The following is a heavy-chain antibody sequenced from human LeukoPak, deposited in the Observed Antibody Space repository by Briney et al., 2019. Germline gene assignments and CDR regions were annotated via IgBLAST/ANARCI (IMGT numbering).Heavy chain of an antibody. Sequence: GGSLRLSCAASGFTFSSYEMNWVRQAPGKGLEWVSYISGIGSTIYYADSVKGRFTISRDNAKNSLYLQMNSLRAEDTAVYYCARVDYYDSSGYFPPYYYYYGMDVWGQGTTVTVSS. CDR3: ARVDYYDSSGYFPPYYYYYGMDV. J-gene: IGHJ6*02. D-gene: IGHD3-22*01. V-gene: IGHV3-48*03. CDR1: GFTFSSYE. CDR2: ISGIGSTI.